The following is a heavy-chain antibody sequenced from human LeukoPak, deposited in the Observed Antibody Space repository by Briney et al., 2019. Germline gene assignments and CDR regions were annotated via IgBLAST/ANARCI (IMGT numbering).Heavy chain of an antibody. J-gene: IGHJ5*02. D-gene: IGHD3-3*01. Sequence: PGGSLRLSCAASGFTFSSYAMHWVRQAPGKGLEWVAVISYDGSNKYYADSVKGRFTISRDNSKNTLYLQMNSLRAEDTAVYYCARPNLIFGVPPFVGWFDPWGQGTLVTVSS. CDR1: GFTFSSYA. V-gene: IGHV3-30-3*01. CDR2: ISYDGSNK. CDR3: ARPNLIFGVPPFVGWFDP.